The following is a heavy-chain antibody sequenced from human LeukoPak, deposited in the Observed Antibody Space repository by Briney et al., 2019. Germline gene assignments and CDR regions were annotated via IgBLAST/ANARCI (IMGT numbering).Heavy chain of an antibody. Sequence: GGSLRLSCAASGFTFSSYEMNWFRQAPGKGLEWVSYISSSGSTIYYADSVKGRFTISRDNAKNSLYLQMNSLRAEDTAVYYCANHHYYDSSGYYYLNAFDIWGQGTMVTVSS. CDR1: GFTFSSYE. CDR3: ANHHYYDSSGYYYLNAFDI. V-gene: IGHV3-48*03. CDR2: ISSSGSTI. J-gene: IGHJ3*02. D-gene: IGHD3-22*01.